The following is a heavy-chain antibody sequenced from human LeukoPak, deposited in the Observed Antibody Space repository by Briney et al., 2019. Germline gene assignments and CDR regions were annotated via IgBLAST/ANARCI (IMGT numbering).Heavy chain of an antibody. V-gene: IGHV3-21*01. CDR2: ISSSSSYI. CDR3: ARVKRDYGDYVGT. CDR1: GFTFSSYS. Sequence: PGRSLRLSCAASGFTFSSYSMNWVRQAPGEGLEWVSSISSSSSYIYYADSVKGRFTITRDNAKNSLYLQMNSLRAEDTAVYYCARVKRDYGDYVGTWGQGTLVTVSS. J-gene: IGHJ5*02. D-gene: IGHD4-17*01.